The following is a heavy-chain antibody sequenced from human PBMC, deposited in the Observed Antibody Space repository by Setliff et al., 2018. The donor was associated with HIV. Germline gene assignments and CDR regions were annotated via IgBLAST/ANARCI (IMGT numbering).Heavy chain of an antibody. CDR1: GGSFTGYF. J-gene: IGHJ5*02. V-gene: IGHV4-34*01. Sequence: PSETLSLTCAVYGGSFTGYFWSWICQSPGKGLEWIGEINDSGDTNYNPSLKSRVTISVVTSKNQFSLKLTSVTAADTAVYYCARHWRGSGWSNWFDPWGQGTLVTVSS. CDR3: ARHWRGSGWSNWFDP. D-gene: IGHD6-19*01. CDR2: INDSGDT.